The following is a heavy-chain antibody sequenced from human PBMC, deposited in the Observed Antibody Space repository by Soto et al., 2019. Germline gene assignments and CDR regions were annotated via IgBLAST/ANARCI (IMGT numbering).Heavy chain of an antibody. CDR1: GFTFSSYW. J-gene: IGHJ6*03. CDR3: ARVFDYYYYYMDV. CDR2: IKQDGSEK. D-gene: IGHD3-9*01. Sequence: GGSLRLSCAASGFTFSSYWMSWVRQAPGKGLEWVANIKQDGSEKYYVDSVKGRFTISRDNAKNSLYLQMNSLRAEDTAVYYYARVFDYYYYYMDVWGKGTTVTVSS. V-gene: IGHV3-7*01.